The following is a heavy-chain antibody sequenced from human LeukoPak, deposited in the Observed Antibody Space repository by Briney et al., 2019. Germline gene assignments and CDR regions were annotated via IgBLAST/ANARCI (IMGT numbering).Heavy chain of an antibody. CDR3: AKFEFGF. CDR1: GFTFSSYV. J-gene: IGHJ4*02. Sequence: PGRSLRLSCAASGFTFSSYVMHWVRQAPGKGLEWVAIISYDGSNEYYADSVKGRFTISRDNSKNTLYLQMNSLRDEDTAVYYCAKFEFGFWGQGTLVTVSS. V-gene: IGHV3-30*04. D-gene: IGHD3-16*01. CDR2: ISYDGSNE.